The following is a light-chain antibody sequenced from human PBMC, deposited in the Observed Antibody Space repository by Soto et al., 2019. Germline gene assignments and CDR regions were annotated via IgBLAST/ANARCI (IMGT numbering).Light chain of an antibody. CDR1: QSVTSSH. J-gene: IGKJ5*01. CDR2: DAS. CDR3: QKYGSSPLT. V-gene: IGKV3D-20*01. Sequence: EIVLTQSPATLSLSPGERATLSCGASQSVTSSHLAWYQQKPGLAPRLLIYDASSRATGIPDRFSGSGSGTDFTLTISRLEPEDFAVYHCQKYGSSPLTFGQGTRLEIK.